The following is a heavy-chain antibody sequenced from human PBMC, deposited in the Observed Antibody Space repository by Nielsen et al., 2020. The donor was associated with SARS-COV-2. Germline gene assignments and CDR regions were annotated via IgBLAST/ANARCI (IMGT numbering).Heavy chain of an antibody. CDR1: GGTFSSYA. CDR2: IIPIFGTA. Sequence: SVKVSCKASGGTFSSYAISWVRQAPGQGLEWMGGIIPIFGTANYAQKFQGRVTITADESTSTAYMELSSLRSEDTAVYYCARKARAQYCSSTSCYHWFDPWGQGTLVTVSS. V-gene: IGHV1-69*13. D-gene: IGHD2-2*01. CDR3: ARKARAQYCSSTSCYHWFDP. J-gene: IGHJ5*02.